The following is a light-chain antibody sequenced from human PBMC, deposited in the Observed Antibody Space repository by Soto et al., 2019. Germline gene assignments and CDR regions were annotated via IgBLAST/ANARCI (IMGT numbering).Light chain of an antibody. CDR2: GAS. V-gene: IGKV3-15*01. CDR1: QSIGDT. Sequence: EIVMTHSPATLSVSPGGRATLSCRASQSIGDTLAWYQQKPGQAPRLLIYGASIRATGIPARFSGSGSGTDFTLTISRLEPEDFAVFYCQHYDSLPITFGQGTRLQIK. CDR3: QHYDSLPIT. J-gene: IGKJ5*01.